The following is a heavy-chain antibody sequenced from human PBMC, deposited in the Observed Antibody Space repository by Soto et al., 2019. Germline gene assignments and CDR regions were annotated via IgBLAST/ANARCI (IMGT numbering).Heavy chain of an antibody. CDR3: ARTVFSGVFSYWQQQLDYFDY. D-gene: IGHD6-13*01. J-gene: IGHJ4*02. CDR2: IYYSGST. Sequence: SETLSLTCTVSGGSISSGGYYWSWIRQHPGKGLEWIGYIYYSGSTYYNPSLKSRVTISVDTSKNQFSLKLSSVTAADTAVYYCARTVFSGVFSYWQQQLDYFDYWGQGTLVTVSS. V-gene: IGHV4-31*03. CDR1: GGSISSGGYY.